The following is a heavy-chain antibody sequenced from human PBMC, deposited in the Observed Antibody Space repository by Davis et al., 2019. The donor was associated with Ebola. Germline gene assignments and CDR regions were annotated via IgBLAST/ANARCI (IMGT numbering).Heavy chain of an antibody. Sequence: GESLKISCAASGFTFSNAWMSWVRQAPGKGLEWVSVIYSGGSTYYADSVKGRFTISRHNSKNTLYLQMNSLKTEDTAVYYCTTEEFVDGSGHFDYWGQGTLVTVSS. CDR2: IYSGGST. J-gene: IGHJ4*02. CDR3: TTEEFVDGSGHFDY. V-gene: IGHV3-53*01. D-gene: IGHD2-15*01. CDR1: GFTFSNAW.